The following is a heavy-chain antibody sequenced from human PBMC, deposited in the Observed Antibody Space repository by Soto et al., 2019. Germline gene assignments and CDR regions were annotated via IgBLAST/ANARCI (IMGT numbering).Heavy chain of an antibody. D-gene: IGHD3-9*01. CDR1: GFTVSSHY. J-gene: IGHJ4*02. V-gene: IGHV3-66*01. Sequence: EVQLVESGGGLVQPGGSLRLSCAASGFTVSSHYMSWVRRAPGKGLEWVSVIYTSGDTYYADSVKGRFTISRDNSKNRLCLQMNTVRAEDTAVYYCARLDYDILAAFDYWGQGTLVTVSS. CDR3: ARLDYDILAAFDY. CDR2: IYTSGDT.